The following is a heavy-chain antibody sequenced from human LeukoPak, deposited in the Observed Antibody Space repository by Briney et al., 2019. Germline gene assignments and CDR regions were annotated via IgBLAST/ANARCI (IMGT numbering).Heavy chain of an antibody. Sequence: ASVKVSCKASGGTFSSYAISWVRQAPGQGLEWMGGIIPIFGTANYAQKFQGRVTITTDESTSTAYMELSSLRSEDTAVYYCAGGYCSSTSSEMRRYYYYYMDVWGKGTTVTVSS. V-gene: IGHV1-69*05. CDR2: IIPIFGTA. D-gene: IGHD2-2*01. CDR1: GGTFSSYA. J-gene: IGHJ6*03. CDR3: AGGYCSSTSSEMRRYYYYYMDV.